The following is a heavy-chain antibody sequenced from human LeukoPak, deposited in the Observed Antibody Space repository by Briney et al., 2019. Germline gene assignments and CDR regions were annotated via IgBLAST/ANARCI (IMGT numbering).Heavy chain of an antibody. V-gene: IGHV3-23*01. CDR3: TNLPVGMAAIWADH. CDR2: ITGSGGST. J-gene: IGHJ4*02. D-gene: IGHD5-24*01. CDR1: GFTFSSYA. Sequence: GGSLRLSCAASGFTFSSYAMSWVRQAPGKGLEWVSGITGSGGSTYYADSVKGRSTISRDNSKNTLYLQMNSLRAEDTAIYYCTNLPVGMAAIWADHWGQGTLVTVSS.